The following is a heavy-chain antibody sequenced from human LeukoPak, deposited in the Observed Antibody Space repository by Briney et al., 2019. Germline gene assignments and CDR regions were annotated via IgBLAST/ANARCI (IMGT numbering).Heavy chain of an antibody. Sequence: SETLSLTCTVSGGSISSGGYYWSWIRQHPGKGLEWIGYIYYSGSTYYNPSLKSRVTISVDTSKNQFSLKLSSVTAADTAVYYCARVGDYGGSRYWYFDLWGRGTLVTVSS. CDR1: GGSISSGGYY. CDR2: IYYSGST. D-gene: IGHD4-23*01. CDR3: ARVGDYGGSRYWYFDL. V-gene: IGHV4-31*03. J-gene: IGHJ2*01.